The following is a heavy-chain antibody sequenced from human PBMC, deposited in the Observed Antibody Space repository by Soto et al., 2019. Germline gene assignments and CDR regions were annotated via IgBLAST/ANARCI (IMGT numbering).Heavy chain of an antibody. J-gene: IGHJ6*02. D-gene: IGHD1-26*01. Sequence: EMQLVESGGRLVQPGGSLRLACEASGFTFSSYAMSWVRQAPGKGLEWVTGISGGGSSSYFADSVKGRFTISRDNSKNTLYLQMDRLSAEDTAVYYCAKDFYGGSYYKGLDVWGQGTTVVVSS. CDR2: ISGGGSSS. V-gene: IGHV3-23*04. CDR1: GFTFSSYA. CDR3: AKDFYGGSYYKGLDV.